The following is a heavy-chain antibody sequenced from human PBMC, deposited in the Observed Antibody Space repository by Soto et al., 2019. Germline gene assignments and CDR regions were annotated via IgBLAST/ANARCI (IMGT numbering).Heavy chain of an antibody. CDR1: GGTFSSYA. V-gene: IGHV1-69*12. D-gene: IGHD3-16*01. CDR3: ARHLGGNHYYYGMDV. J-gene: IGHJ6*02. Sequence: QVQLVQSGAEVKKPGSSVKASCKASGGTFSSYAISWVRQAPGQGLEWMGGTIPIFGTADYAQKFQGRVTITADESTSTAYMDLSSLRSEDTAVYYCARHLGGNHYYYGMDVWGQGTTVTVSS. CDR2: TIPIFGTA.